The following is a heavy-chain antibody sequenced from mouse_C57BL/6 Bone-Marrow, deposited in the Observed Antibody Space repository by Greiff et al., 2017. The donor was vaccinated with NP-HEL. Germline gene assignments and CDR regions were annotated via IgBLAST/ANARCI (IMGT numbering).Heavy chain of an antibody. CDR1: GYTFTDYY. D-gene: IGHD4-1*01. CDR3: SRWEVVPY. Sequence: VQLQQSGPELVKPGASVKISCKASGYTFTDYYMNWVKQSHGKSLEWIGDINPNNGGTSYNQKFKGKATLTVDKSSSTAYMELRSLTSEDAAVYYCSRWEVVPYWGKGTLVTVSA. CDR2: INPNNGGT. J-gene: IGHJ3*01. V-gene: IGHV1-26*01.